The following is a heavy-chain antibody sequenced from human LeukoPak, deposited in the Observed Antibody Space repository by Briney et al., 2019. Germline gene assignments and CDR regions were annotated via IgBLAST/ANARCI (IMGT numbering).Heavy chain of an antibody. J-gene: IGHJ6*02. CDR2: IYYSGST. Sequence: SETLSLTCTVSGGSISSYYWSWIRQHPGKGLEWIWYIYYSGSTYYNPSLKSRVTISVDTSKNQFSLKLSSVTAADTAVYYCARASPSGLPTYYYYGMDVWGQGTTVTVSS. V-gene: IGHV4-59*06. CDR3: ARASPSGLPTYYYYGMDV. CDR1: GGSISSYY.